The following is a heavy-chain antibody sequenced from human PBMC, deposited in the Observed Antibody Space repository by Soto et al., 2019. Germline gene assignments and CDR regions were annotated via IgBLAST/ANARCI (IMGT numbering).Heavy chain of an antibody. V-gene: IGHV3-33*01. D-gene: IGHD3-16*01. Sequence: QVQLEESGGGVVQPGRSLRPSCAASGFTFSIYGMHWVRQAPGKGLEWVASLWADGSHECYADSVKGRFTVSRDNSKSTVYLQMNSLRAEDTALYYCAREPTGGNDAFDIWGQGTMVTVSS. J-gene: IGHJ3*02. CDR2: LWADGSHE. CDR1: GFTFSIYG. CDR3: AREPTGGNDAFDI.